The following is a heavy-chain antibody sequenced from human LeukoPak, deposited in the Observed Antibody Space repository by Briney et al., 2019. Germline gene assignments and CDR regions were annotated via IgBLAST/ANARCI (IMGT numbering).Heavy chain of an antibody. Sequence: PSETLSLTCAVYGGSFSGYYWSWIRQPPGKGLEWIGEINHSGSTNYNPSLKSRVTISVDTSKNQFSLKLSFVTAADTAVYYCARGRGKWGIVVVSYFDYWGQGTLVTVSS. J-gene: IGHJ4*02. D-gene: IGHD3-22*01. CDR3: ARGRGKWGIVVVSYFDY. CDR2: INHSGST. V-gene: IGHV4-34*01. CDR1: GGSFSGYY.